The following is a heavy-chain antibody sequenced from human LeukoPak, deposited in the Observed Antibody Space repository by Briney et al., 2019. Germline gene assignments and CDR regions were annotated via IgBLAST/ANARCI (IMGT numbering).Heavy chain of an antibody. Sequence: PGGSLRLSCAASGFTFSDHYMDWVRQAPRKGLEWVGRTRNKANSYTTEYAASVKGRFTISRDDSKNSLYLQMNSLKTEDTAVYYCVKEGTTDYWGQGTLVTVSS. CDR1: GFTFSDHY. J-gene: IGHJ4*02. V-gene: IGHV3-72*01. D-gene: IGHD4-11*01. CDR3: VKEGTTDY. CDR2: TRNKANSYTT.